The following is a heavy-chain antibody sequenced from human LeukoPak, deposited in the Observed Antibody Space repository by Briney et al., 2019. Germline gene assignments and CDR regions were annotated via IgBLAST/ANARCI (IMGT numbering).Heavy chain of an antibody. CDR3: ARAGSVPEYSSSPSSIYYYGMDV. V-gene: IGHV1-69*04. CDR2: IIPIFGIA. Sequence: GASVKVTCKASGGTFSSYAISWVRQAPGQGLEWMGRIIPIFGIANYAQKFQGRVTITADKSTSTAYMELSSLGSEDTAVYYCARAGSVPEYSSSPSSIYYYGMDVWGQGTTVTVSS. CDR1: GGTFSSYA. J-gene: IGHJ6*02. D-gene: IGHD6-6*01.